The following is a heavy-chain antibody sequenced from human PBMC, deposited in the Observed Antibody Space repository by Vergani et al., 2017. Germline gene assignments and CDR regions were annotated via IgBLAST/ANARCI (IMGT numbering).Heavy chain of an antibody. D-gene: IGHD6-13*01. Sequence: QVQLVQSGAEVKKPGASVKVSCKASGYTFTSYYMHWVRQAPGQGLEWMGIINPSGGSTSYAQKFQGRVTMTRDTSTSTVYMELSSLRSEDTAVYYCARDGALGNGYSSSWLDYWGQGTLVTVSS. CDR3: ARDGALGNGYSSSWLDY. J-gene: IGHJ4*02. V-gene: IGHV1-46*01. CDR1: GYTFTSYY. CDR2: INPSGGST.